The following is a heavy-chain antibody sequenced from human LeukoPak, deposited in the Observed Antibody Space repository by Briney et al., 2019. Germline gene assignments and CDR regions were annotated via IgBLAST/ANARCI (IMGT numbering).Heavy chain of an antibody. CDR3: ARVAIYYDILTAWYFDY. CDR1: GGSISSYY. Sequence: PSETLSLTCTVSGGSISSYYWSWIRQPPGKGLEWIGYIYYSGSTNYNPSLKSRVTISVDTSKNQFSLKLSSVTAADTAVYYCARVAIYYDILTAWYFDYWGQGTLVTVSS. J-gene: IGHJ4*02. V-gene: IGHV4-59*01. D-gene: IGHD3-9*01. CDR2: IYYSGST.